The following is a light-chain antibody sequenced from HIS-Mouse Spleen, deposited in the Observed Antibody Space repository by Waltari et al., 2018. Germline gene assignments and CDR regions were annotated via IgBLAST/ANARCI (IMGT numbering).Light chain of an antibody. CDR3: CSYAGSYTFV. Sequence: QSALTQPRSVSGSPGPSVTISCTGTSSDFGGYYYVSWYQQHPGKAPKLMIYDVSKRPSGVPDRFSGSKSGNTASLTISGLQAEDEADYYCCSYAGSYTFVFGTGTKVTVL. J-gene: IGLJ1*01. CDR2: DVS. V-gene: IGLV2-11*01. CDR1: SSDFGGYYY.